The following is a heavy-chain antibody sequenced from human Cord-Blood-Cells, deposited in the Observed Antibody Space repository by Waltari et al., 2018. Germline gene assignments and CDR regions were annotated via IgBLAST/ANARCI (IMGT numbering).Heavy chain of an antibody. V-gene: IGHV4-39*07. CDR1: GGSISSSSYY. Sequence: QLQLQESGPGLVKPAETLSLTCTVSGGSISSSSYYWGWIRQPPGQGLEGIGSIDYSGSTYYNPALKSRVTISVDTSKTPFSLKLSSVTAADTAVYYCARHLVDTAMVNWFDPWGQGTLVTVSS. D-gene: IGHD5-18*01. CDR3: ARHLVDTAMVNWFDP. CDR2: IDYSGST. J-gene: IGHJ5*02.